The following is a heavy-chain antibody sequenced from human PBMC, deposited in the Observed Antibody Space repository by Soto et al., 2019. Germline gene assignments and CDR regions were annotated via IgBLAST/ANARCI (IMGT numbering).Heavy chain of an antibody. CDR2: ISYDGSNK. J-gene: IGHJ4*02. V-gene: IGHV3-30*18. D-gene: IGHD3-22*01. CDR3: AKELSSGYPQTGHDY. Sequence: PGGSLRLSCAASGFTFSSYGMHWVRQAPGKGLEWVAVISYDGSNKYYADSVKGRFTISRDNSKNTLYLQMNSLRAEDTAVYYCAKELSSGYPQTGHDYWGQGTLVTVSS. CDR1: GFTFSSYG.